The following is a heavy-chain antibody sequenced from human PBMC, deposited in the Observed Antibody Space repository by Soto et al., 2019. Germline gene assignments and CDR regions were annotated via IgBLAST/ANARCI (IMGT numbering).Heavy chain of an antibody. Sequence: PSETLSLTCAVYGGSFSGYYWSWIRQPPGKGLEWIGEINHSGSTYYNPSLKSRVTISVDTSKNQFSLKLSSVTAADTAVYYCARSGSSGYYYISYHYFSLDVWGLGTSVTVSS. J-gene: IGHJ6*02. CDR1: GGSFSGYY. V-gene: IGHV4-34*09. D-gene: IGHD3-22*01. CDR2: INHSGST. CDR3: ARSGSSGYYYISYHYFSLDV.